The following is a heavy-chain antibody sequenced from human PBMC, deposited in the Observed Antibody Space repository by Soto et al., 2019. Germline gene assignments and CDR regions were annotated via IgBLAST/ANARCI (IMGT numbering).Heavy chain of an antibody. CDR2: THGGDANT. J-gene: IGHJ4*02. CDR3: ARRGTYSSGWDY. D-gene: IGHD6-19*01. Sequence: PGESLKISCKGPGYIFSSYWIGLVRQMPGKGLERMGITHGGDANTRYSPSFEGQVTISTDKSITTAYLQWSSLKASDTAMYYCARRGTYSSGWDYWGQGTLVTVSS. CDR1: GYIFSSYW. V-gene: IGHV5-51*01.